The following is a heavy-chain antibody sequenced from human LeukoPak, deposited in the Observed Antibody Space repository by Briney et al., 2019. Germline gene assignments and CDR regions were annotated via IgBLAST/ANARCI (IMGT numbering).Heavy chain of an antibody. V-gene: IGHV3-30-3*01. CDR1: GFTFSDYA. CDR2: ISYDGSNK. CDR3: ARDWRELSDY. J-gene: IGHJ4*02. D-gene: IGHD1-26*01. Sequence: GGSLRLSCAASGFTFSDYAMHWVRQAPGKGLEWVAVISYDGSNKYYADSVKGRFTISRDNSKNTLYLQMNSLRAEDTAVYYCARDWRELSDYWGQGTLVTVPS.